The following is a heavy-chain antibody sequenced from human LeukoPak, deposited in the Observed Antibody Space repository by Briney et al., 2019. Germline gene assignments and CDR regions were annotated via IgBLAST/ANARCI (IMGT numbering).Heavy chain of an antibody. V-gene: IGHV3-53*01. D-gene: IGHD3-10*01. J-gene: IGHJ6*03. CDR3: AKESGSHYYYMDV. Sequence: GGSLRLSCAASGFSFSSYSMNWVRRAPGKGLEWVSVIYSGGSTYYADSVKGRFTISRDNSKNTLYLQMNSLRAEDTAVYYCAKESGSHYYYMDVWGKGTTVTVSS. CDR2: IYSGGST. CDR1: GFSFSSYS.